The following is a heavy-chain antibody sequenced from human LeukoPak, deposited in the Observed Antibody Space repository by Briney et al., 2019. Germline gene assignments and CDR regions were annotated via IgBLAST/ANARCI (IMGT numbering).Heavy chain of an antibody. D-gene: IGHD1-26*01. Sequence: GGSLRLSCAASGFTFSSYATSWVRQAPGKGLEWVSTISGSGGSTYYADSVKGRFTISRDNSKNTMYLQMNSLRAEDTAVYYCAKGLSLGELNFDYWGQGTLVTVSS. V-gene: IGHV3-23*01. CDR2: ISGSGGST. J-gene: IGHJ4*02. CDR3: AKGLSLGELNFDY. CDR1: GFTFSSYA.